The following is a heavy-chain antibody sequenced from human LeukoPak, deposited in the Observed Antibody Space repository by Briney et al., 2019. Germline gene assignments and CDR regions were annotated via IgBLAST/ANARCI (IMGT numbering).Heavy chain of an antibody. Sequence: ASVTVSCKASGYTFTDYYLHWLRQAPGQGLEWMGWIHPNSGGTNYAQNFQGRVTMTRDTSITTAYMELSRLTSDDTAVYYCASLAPFDGSTDYPDFWGQGTLVTVSS. CDR3: ASLAPFDGSTDYPDF. CDR1: GYTFTDYY. D-gene: IGHD3-16*01. V-gene: IGHV1-2*02. J-gene: IGHJ4*02. CDR2: IHPNSGGT.